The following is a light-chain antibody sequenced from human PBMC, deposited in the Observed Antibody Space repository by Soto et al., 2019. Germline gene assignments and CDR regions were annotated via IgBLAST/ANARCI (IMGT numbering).Light chain of an antibody. CDR2: GAS. Sequence: EIVMTQSPATLSVSPVERATLSCRASQNIDNKLVWYQQKPGQAPRLLIYGASTRATGIPARFSGSGSGTDFTLTISRLEPEDFAVYYCQQYGSSPFGQGTRLEIK. V-gene: IGKV3-20*01. CDR3: QQYGSSP. J-gene: IGKJ5*01. CDR1: QNIDNK.